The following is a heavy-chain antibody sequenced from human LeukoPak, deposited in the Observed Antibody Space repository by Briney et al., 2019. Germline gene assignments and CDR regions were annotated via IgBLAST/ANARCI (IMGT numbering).Heavy chain of an antibody. CDR3: ARDATPHPYDSLERDGFDP. CDR1: GFTFSSYA. D-gene: IGHD5-12*01. CDR2: ISYDGSNK. V-gene: IGHV3-30-3*01. Sequence: GRSLRLSCAASGFTFSSYAMHWVRQAPGKGLEWVAVISYDGSNKYYADSVKGRFTISRDNSKNTLYLQMNSLRAEDTAVYYCARDATPHPYDSLERDGFDPWGQGTLVTVSS. J-gene: IGHJ5*02.